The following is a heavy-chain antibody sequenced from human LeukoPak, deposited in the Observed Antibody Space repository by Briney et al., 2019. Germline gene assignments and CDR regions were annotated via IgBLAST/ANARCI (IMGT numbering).Heavy chain of an antibody. D-gene: IGHD5-18*01. J-gene: IGHJ4*02. CDR2: IRYDGSNK. CDR1: GFTFSSYG. V-gene: IGHV3-30*02. Sequence: PGGSLRLSCGASGFTFSSYGMHWVRQAPGKGLEWVAFIRYDGSNKYYADSVKGRFTISRDNSKNTLYLQLISLRAEDTAVYYCAKDQVDTAMALPSVWGQGTLVTVSS. CDR3: AKDQVDTAMALPSV.